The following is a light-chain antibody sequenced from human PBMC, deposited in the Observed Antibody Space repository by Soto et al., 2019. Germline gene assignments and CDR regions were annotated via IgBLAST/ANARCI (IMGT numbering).Light chain of an antibody. CDR2: SAS. V-gene: IGKV1-27*01. Sequence: DIQMTQSPSSLSASVGDRVTITCRVRQGISSYLNWYRQKPGKVPKLLTYSASNLQSGVPSRFSGSGSGTDFTLTITCLQSEDYATYYCQQYSSHATFGQGTKVDIK. J-gene: IGKJ1*01. CDR1: QGISSY. CDR3: QQYSSHAT.